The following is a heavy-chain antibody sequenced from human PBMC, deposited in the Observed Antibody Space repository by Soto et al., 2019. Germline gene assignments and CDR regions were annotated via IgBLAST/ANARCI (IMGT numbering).Heavy chain of an antibody. Sequence: QVQLVQSGAEVKKPGASVKVSCRASGYSFTGYYIHWVRQAPGQGLEWMGWISPNTGDTNYAQKFQGRVTSTSDTSISTFYMELSRLRSDDTAVFFCVRPDSYNNNTTKDLWGQGTLVNVSS. CDR2: ISPNTGDT. CDR3: VRPDSYNNNTTKDL. D-gene: IGHD1-1*01. CDR1: GYSFTGYY. V-gene: IGHV1-2*02. J-gene: IGHJ5*02.